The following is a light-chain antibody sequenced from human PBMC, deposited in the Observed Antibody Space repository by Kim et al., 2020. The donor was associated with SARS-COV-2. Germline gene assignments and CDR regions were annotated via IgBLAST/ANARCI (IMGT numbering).Light chain of an antibody. V-gene: IGLV1-47*01. CDR2: RND. J-gene: IGLJ1*01. CDR3: AAWDDSLSAQV. CDR1: SSNIGNNY. Sequence: GQRVTISCSGISSNIGNNYAYWYQQRPGTAPTLLIYRNDQRPSGVPDRFSGSKSGTSASLAISGLRSEDEADYYCAAWDDSLSAQVFGTGTKVTVL.